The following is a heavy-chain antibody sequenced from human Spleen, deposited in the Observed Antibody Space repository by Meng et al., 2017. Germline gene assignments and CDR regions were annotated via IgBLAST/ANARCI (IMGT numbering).Heavy chain of an antibody. CDR2: INHSGST. D-gene: IGHD4-11*01. Sequence: VAVQQGGAGLLKPSETPSLTCVVSGGSFSDYYWSWIRQPPGKGLEWIGEINHSGSTNYNPSLESRATISVDTSQNNLSLKLSSVTAADSAVYYCARGPTTMAHDFDYWGQGTLVTVSS. CDR3: ARGPTTMAHDFDY. V-gene: IGHV4-34*01. J-gene: IGHJ4*02. CDR1: GGSFSDYY.